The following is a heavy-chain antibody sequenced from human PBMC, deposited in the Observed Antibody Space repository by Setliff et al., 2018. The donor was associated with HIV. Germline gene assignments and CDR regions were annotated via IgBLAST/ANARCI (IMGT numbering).Heavy chain of an antibody. CDR1: GYTFTNYW. Sequence: PGESLKISCEASGYTFTNYWIGWVRKMPGKGLEWMGIIYPGDSDIIYSPPFQGQVTISADKSITTAYLQWSSLKASDTAIYYCASTPLSSGDAFDIWGQGTMVTVSS. CDR2: IYPGDSDI. V-gene: IGHV5-51*01. D-gene: IGHD3-22*01. J-gene: IGHJ3*02. CDR3: ASTPLSSGDAFDI.